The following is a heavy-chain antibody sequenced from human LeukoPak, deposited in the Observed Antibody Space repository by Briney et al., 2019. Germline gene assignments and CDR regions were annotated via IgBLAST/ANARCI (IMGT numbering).Heavy chain of an antibody. D-gene: IGHD2-8*02. CDR1: GFTFDDYT. V-gene: IGHV3-43*01. CDR3: AKSGGIGLVQLLDY. CDR2: ISWDGGST. Sequence: GGSLRLSCAASGFTFDDYTMHWVRQAPGKGLEWVSLISWDGGSTYYADSVKGRFTISRDNSKNSLYLQMNSLRTEDTALYYCAKSGGIGLVQLLDYWGQGTLVTVSS. J-gene: IGHJ4*02.